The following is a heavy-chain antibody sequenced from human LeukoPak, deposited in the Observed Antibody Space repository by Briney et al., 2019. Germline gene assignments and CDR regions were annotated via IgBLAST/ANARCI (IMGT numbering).Heavy chain of an antibody. CDR2: ISSSSSTI. CDR1: GFTFSRYS. CDR3: ARTYQLQYDDAFDI. D-gene: IGHD2-2*01. V-gene: IGHV3-48*01. J-gene: IGHJ3*02. Sequence: PGGSLRLSCAASGFTFSRYSMNWVRQAPGKGLEWVSYISSSSSTIYYVDSVKGRFTISRDNAKNSLYLQMNSLRAEDTTMYYCARTYQLQYDDAFDIWGQGTMVTVSS.